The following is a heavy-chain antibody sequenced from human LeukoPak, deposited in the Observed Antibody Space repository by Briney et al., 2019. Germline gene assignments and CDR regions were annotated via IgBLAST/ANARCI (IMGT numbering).Heavy chain of an antibody. Sequence: SVKVSCKASGGTFSSYAISWVRQAPGQGLEWMGRIIPILGIANYAQKFQGRVTITADKSTSTAYMELSSLRSEDTAVYYCARGNRVVGATGGAFDYWGQGTLVTVSS. CDR2: IIPILGIA. D-gene: IGHD1-26*01. CDR1: GGTFSSYA. CDR3: ARGNRVVGATGGAFDY. V-gene: IGHV1-69*04. J-gene: IGHJ4*02.